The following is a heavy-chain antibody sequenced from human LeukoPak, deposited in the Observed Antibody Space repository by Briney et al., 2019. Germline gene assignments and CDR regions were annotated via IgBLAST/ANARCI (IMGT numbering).Heavy chain of an antibody. D-gene: IGHD6-13*01. J-gene: IGHJ4*02. CDR1: GGSISGSSYF. CDR3: ARHGYSSSWYLGSGFGY. V-gene: IGHV4-39*01. CDR2: IYYSGST. Sequence: SETLSLTCTVSGGSISGSSYFWGWIRQPPGKGLEWIGSIYYSGSTYYNPSLKSRVTISVDTSKNQFSLKLSSVTAADTAVYYCARHGYSSSWYLGSGFGYWRQGTLVTVSS.